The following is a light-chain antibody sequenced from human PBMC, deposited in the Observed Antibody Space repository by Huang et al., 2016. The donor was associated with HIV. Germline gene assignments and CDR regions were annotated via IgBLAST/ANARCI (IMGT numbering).Light chain of an antibody. CDR2: GAS. J-gene: IGKJ1*01. Sequence: EIVMTQSPATLSVSPGERATFSCRASQSISSNLAWYRQKPGQAPWLLIYGASTRATCVPARFSGSGSGTEFSLTISSLQSEDFAVYYCQQYNNWPRTFGQGTKVEI. CDR1: QSISSN. CDR3: QQYNNWPRT. V-gene: IGKV3-15*01.